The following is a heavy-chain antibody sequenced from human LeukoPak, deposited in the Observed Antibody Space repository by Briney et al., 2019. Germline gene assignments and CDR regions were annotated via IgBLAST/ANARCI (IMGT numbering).Heavy chain of an antibody. J-gene: IGHJ4*02. D-gene: IGHD1-20*01. CDR2: ISSSGTTI. Sequence: GGSLRLSCVASGFIFSDYYMSWIRQAPGKGLEWVSYISSSGTTIYYVDSVKGRFTISRDNAKNSLYLQMNSLRAEDTAVYYCARGITGRRAFDYWGQGTLVTVSS. V-gene: IGHV3-11*01. CDR1: GFIFSDYY. CDR3: ARGITGRRAFDY.